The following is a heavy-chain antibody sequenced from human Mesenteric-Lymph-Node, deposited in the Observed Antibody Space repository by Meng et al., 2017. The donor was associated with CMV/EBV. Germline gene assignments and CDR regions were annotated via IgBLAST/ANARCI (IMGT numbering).Heavy chain of an antibody. V-gene: IGHV3-30*02. CDR3: AKDCTSGTCYSH. Sequence: GGSLRLSCAASGFDFSAYGMHWVRQPPGMGLQWVTFIHFDGSYEYYADSVKGRFTISRDNSKKTLYLQMNSLRAEDTAIYYCAKDCTSGTCYSHWGQGTLVTVSS. CDR2: IHFDGSYE. J-gene: IGHJ4*02. CDR1: GFDFSAYG. D-gene: IGHD2-2*02.